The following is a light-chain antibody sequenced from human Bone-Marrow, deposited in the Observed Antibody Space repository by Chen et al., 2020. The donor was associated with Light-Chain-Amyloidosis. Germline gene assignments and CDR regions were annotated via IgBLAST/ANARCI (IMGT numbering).Light chain of an antibody. CDR2: NNN. CDR3: AAWDGSLRGVV. V-gene: IGLV1-47*01. J-gene: IGLJ2*01. Sequence: QSVLTQPPSASGTPGQRVLLSCSGSNSNIGKNYVYWYQQLPGAAPKLLIYNNNQRPSGVSDRFSGSKSGTSASLAISGLRSEDEADYHCAAWDGSLRGVVFGGGSKLTVL. CDR1: NSNIGKNY.